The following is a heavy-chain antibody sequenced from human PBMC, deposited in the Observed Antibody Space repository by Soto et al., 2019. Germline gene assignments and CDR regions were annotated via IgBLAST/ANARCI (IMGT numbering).Heavy chain of an antibody. J-gene: IGHJ4*02. CDR2: IIPIHGTT. D-gene: IGHD3-16*01. CDR1: GGSLTSYP. V-gene: IGHV1-69*01. CDR3: ARGWGLVS. Sequence: QMEQSGAEVRKPGSSVKVSCKPSGGSLTSYPMAWVRQAPGQGFEWMGGIIPIHGTTEYAQKFQGRVTITADESTNRANLELTGLTSEDTDVYYCARGWGLVSWGQGPLVTVSS.